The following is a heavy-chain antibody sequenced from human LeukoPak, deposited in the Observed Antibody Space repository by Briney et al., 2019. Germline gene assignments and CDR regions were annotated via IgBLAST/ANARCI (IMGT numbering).Heavy chain of an antibody. CDR3: ARGWAAMVKFDY. CDR2: INHSGST. V-gene: IGHV4-34*01. CDR1: GGSFSGYY. Sequence: SETLSLTCAVYGGSFSGYYWSWIRQPPGKGLEWIGEINHSGSTNYNPSLKSRVTISVDTSKNQFSLRLSSVTAADTAVYYCARGWAAMVKFDYWGQGTLVTVSS. J-gene: IGHJ4*02. D-gene: IGHD5-18*01.